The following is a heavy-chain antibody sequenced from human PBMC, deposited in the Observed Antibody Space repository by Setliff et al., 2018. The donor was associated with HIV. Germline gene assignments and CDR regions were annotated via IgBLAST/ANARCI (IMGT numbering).Heavy chain of an antibody. CDR3: ARDRDRRGSHFDY. D-gene: IGHD1-26*01. CDR1: DDSVSTFY. Sequence: SETLSLTCTVSDDSVSTFYWSWIRQPAGKGLEWIGRIYTSGSTNYNPSLKSRVTISVDTSKNQFSLKLSSVTAADTAVYYCARDRDRRGSHFDYWGQGTLVTVSS. J-gene: IGHJ4*02. V-gene: IGHV4-4*07. CDR2: IYTSGST.